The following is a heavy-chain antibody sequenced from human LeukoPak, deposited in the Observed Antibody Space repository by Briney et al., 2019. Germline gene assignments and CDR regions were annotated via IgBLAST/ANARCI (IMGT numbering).Heavy chain of an antibody. D-gene: IGHD4-17*01. Sequence: GGSLRLSCAASGFTFSSCGMHWVRQAPGKGLEWVAVISYDGSNKYYADSVKGRFTISRDNSKNTLYLQMNSLRAEDTAVYYCAKDQGYGDYVGYFDYWGQGTLVTVSS. CDR2: ISYDGSNK. V-gene: IGHV3-30*18. CDR1: GFTFSSCG. J-gene: IGHJ4*02. CDR3: AKDQGYGDYVGYFDY.